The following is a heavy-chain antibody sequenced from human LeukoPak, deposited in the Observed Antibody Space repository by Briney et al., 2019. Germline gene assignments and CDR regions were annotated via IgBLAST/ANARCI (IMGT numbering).Heavy chain of an antibody. Sequence: GASVKVSCKAFGYTFTSNYMHWVRQAPGQGPEWMGVISPSGGSTTYAQKFQGRVTLTRDMSTSTDYLELSSLRSEDTAVYYCARGRKSSMTTDYWGQGTLVTVSS. V-gene: IGHV1-46*01. D-gene: IGHD1-14*01. CDR3: ARGRKSSMTTDY. CDR1: GYTFTSNY. J-gene: IGHJ4*02. CDR2: ISPSGGST.